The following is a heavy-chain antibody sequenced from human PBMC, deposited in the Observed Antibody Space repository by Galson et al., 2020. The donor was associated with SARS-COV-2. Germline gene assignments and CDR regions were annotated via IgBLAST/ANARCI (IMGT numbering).Heavy chain of an antibody. CDR1: GFSLSTRGMC. CDR3: ARIRPKAVGTTYWYVDL. D-gene: IGHD6-13*01. Sequence: ESGPTLVKPTQTLTLTCTFSGFSLSTRGMCVSWIRQPPGKALEWLARIDWDDDKFYSTSLKTRLTISKDTSKNQVVLTMTNMDPVDTATYYWARIRPKAVGTTYWYVDLWGRGTLVTVSS. J-gene: IGHJ2*01. CDR2: IDWDDDK. V-gene: IGHV2-70*17.